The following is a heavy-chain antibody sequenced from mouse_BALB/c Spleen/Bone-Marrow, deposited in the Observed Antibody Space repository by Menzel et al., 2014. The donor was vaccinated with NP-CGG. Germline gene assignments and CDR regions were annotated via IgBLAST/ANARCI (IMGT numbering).Heavy chain of an antibody. D-gene: IGHD2-3*01. CDR2: IDTSDSYT. V-gene: IGHV1-69*02. CDR3: AGWLLGCAMDY. Sequence: QVQLQQPGAELVKPGASVKLSCKASGYTFTSYWMHWVKQRPGQGLEWIGEIDTSDSYTNYNQKFKGMVTLTGDKSSSTAYMQRSSLASGGSAVYYCAGWLLGCAMDYLGQGPSVPVSS. CDR1: GYTFTSYW. J-gene: IGHJ4*01.